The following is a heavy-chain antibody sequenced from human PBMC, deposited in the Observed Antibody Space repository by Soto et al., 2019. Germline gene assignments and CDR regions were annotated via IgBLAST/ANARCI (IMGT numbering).Heavy chain of an antibody. Sequence: ASVKVSCKASGYTFTSYGISWVRQAPGQGLEWMGWISAYNGDTNYAQKLQGRVTVTTDTSTSTAYMELRSLGSDDTAVYYCARDHCSSTSCYTAVDYWGQGTLVTVSS. J-gene: IGHJ4*02. CDR2: ISAYNGDT. CDR3: ARDHCSSTSCYTAVDY. V-gene: IGHV1-18*04. D-gene: IGHD2-2*02. CDR1: GYTFTSYG.